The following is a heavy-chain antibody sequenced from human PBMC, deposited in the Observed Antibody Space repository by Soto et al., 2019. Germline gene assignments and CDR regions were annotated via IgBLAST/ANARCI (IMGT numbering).Heavy chain of an antibody. CDR3: ARGGGLRYCSSTSCPYYFDY. J-gene: IGHJ4*02. CDR2: TNPNSGGT. Sequence: ASVKVSCKASGYTFTGYYMHWVRQAPGQGLEWMGWTNPNSGGTNYAQKFQGRVTMTRDTSISTAYMELSRLRSDDTAVYYCARGGGLRYCSSTSCPYYFDYWGQGTLVTVSS. V-gene: IGHV1-2*02. CDR1: GYTFTGYY. D-gene: IGHD2-2*01.